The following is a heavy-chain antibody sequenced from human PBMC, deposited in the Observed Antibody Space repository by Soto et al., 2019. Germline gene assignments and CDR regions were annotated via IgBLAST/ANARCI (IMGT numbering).Heavy chain of an antibody. CDR2: IYSAGST. D-gene: IGHD5-12*01. J-gene: IGHJ4*02. CDR1: GFTVSGHY. Sequence: GGSLRLSCAASGFTVSGHYMSWFRQAPVQGLEWVSVIYSAGSTYYADSVKGRFTTSRHNSKNTLSLQMYGLRAEDTAVYYCARKGPDGYDGLYFDYWGQGTLVTVSS. CDR3: ARKGPDGYDGLYFDY. V-gene: IGHV3-53*04.